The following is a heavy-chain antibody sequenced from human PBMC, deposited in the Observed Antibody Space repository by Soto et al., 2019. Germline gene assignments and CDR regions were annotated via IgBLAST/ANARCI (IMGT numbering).Heavy chain of an antibody. CDR1: GGSFSSYY. J-gene: IGHJ4*02. CDR2: INHSGST. Sequence: SETLSLTCAVYGGSFSSYYWSWIRQPPGKGLEWIGEINHSGSTNYNPSLKSRVAISVDTSKNQFSLKLSSVTAADTAVYYCARGNVAAAGTRDFDYWGQGTLVTVSS. D-gene: IGHD6-13*01. CDR3: ARGNVAAAGTRDFDY. V-gene: IGHV4-34*01.